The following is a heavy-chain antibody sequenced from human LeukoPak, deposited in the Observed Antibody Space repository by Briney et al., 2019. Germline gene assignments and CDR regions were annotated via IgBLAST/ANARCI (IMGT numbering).Heavy chain of an antibody. CDR1: GDSVSGYY. CDR2: IYYSGST. J-gene: IGHJ3*02. Sequence: PSETLSLTCGVSGDSVSGYYWSWIRRPPEKGLEWIGYIYYSGSTNYNPSLKSRVTISVDTSKNQFSLKLSSVTAADTAVYYCAREGAIRAFDIWGQGTMVTVSS. D-gene: IGHD2-2*02. V-gene: IGHV4-59*02. CDR3: AREGAIRAFDI.